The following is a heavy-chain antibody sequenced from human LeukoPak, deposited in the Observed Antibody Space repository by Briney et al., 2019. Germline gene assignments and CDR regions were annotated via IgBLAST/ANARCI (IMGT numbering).Heavy chain of an antibody. CDR3: AKGSTVVAQYNWFDP. J-gene: IGHJ5*02. CDR1: GFTFDDYA. Sequence: GRSLRLSCAASGFTFDDYAMHWVRQAPGKGLEWVSGISWNSGSIGYADSVKGRFTISRDNAKNSLYLQMNSLRAEDTALYYCAKGSTVVAQYNWFDPWGQGTLVTVSS. CDR2: ISWNSGSI. D-gene: IGHD4-23*01. V-gene: IGHV3-9*01.